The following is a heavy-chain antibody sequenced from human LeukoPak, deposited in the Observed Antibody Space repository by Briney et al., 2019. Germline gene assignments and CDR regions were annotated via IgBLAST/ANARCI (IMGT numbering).Heavy chain of an antibody. CDR2: ISSSGART. V-gene: IGHV3-23*01. CDR3: ARVWSRIVGTTTSSEY. J-gene: IGHJ4*02. D-gene: IGHD1-26*01. Sequence: GGSLRLSCAASGFTFSSYGMSWVRQTPGKGLEWVSAISSSGARTYYADSVKGRFTISRDNSKNTLYLQMNSLRAEDTAVYYCARVWSRIVGTTTSSEYWGQGTLVTVSS. CDR1: GFTFSSYG.